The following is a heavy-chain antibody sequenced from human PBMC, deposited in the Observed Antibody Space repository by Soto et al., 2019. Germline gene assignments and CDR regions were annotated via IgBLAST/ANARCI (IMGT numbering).Heavy chain of an antibody. Sequence: QAGGSLRLSCAASGFTFSSYAMSWVRQAPGKGLEWVSAISGSGGSTYYADSVKGRFTISRDNSKNTLYLQMNSLRAEDTAVYYCAKVRNRYCSGGSCYSDFYYYYGMDVWGQGTTVTVSS. CDR2: ISGSGGST. D-gene: IGHD2-15*01. CDR3: AKVRNRYCSGGSCYSDFYYYYGMDV. J-gene: IGHJ6*02. V-gene: IGHV3-23*01. CDR1: GFTFSSYA.